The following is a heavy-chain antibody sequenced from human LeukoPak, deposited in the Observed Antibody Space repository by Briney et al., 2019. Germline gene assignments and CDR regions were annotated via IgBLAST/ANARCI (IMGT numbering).Heavy chain of an antibody. CDR3: ATFVYYFDTSGYDIGYFQN. CDR1: GYTFTSYA. J-gene: IGHJ1*01. Sequence: ASVKVSCKASGYTFTSYAMHWVRQAPGQRLEWMGWINAGNGNTKYSQKFQGRVTITRDTSASTAYMELSSLRSEDTAVYYCATFVYYFDTSGYDIGYFQNWGQGTLVTVSS. CDR2: INAGNGNT. V-gene: IGHV1-3*01. D-gene: IGHD3-22*01.